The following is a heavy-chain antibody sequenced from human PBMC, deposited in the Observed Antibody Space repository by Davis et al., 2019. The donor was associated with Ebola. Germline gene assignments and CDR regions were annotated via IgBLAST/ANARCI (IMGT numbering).Heavy chain of an antibody. J-gene: IGHJ6*02. D-gene: IGHD3-10*01. Sequence: HTGGSLRLSCAASGFTFSRYWMHWVRQAPGKGLVWVSRITADGNSSSYADSVKGRFTISRDNAKNTLYLQMNSLRAEDTAVYFCVKNYYGMDVWGQGTTVTVSS. CDR3: VKNYYGMDV. V-gene: IGHV3-74*01. CDR2: ITADGNSS. CDR1: GFTFSRYW.